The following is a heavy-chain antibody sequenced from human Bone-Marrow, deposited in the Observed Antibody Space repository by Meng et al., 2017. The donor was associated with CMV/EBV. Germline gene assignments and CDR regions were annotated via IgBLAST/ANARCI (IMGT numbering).Heavy chain of an antibody. V-gene: IGHV3-74*01. J-gene: IGHJ4*02. CDR2: ISSDWSSI. CDR1: GFTFSSYW. D-gene: IGHD2-21*02. CDR3: ARHGADYYFDY. Sequence: GESLKISCAASGFTFSSYWMHWVRQAPGKGLVWVSRISSDWSSIIYADSVKGRFTISRDNAKNTLYLQMNSLRGEDTAVYYCARHGADYYFDYWGQGTLVTVSS.